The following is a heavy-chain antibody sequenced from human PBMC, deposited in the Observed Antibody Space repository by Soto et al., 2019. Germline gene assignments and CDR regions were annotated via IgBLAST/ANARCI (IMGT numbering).Heavy chain of an antibody. J-gene: IGHJ3*02. V-gene: IGHV3-7*05. CDR1: GFAFGDYW. Sequence: EVQLVESGGGLVQPRGSLRLSCAASGFAFGDYWMTWVRQAPGKGLEWVANIKKDGSKKSYLDSVRGRFTISRDNTENSLFLQMNSLRAEDTALYYCARDVSPGSSGYYFDAFDIWGQGTTVTVSS. D-gene: IGHD6-25*01. CDR3: ARDVSPGSSGYYFDAFDI. CDR2: IKKDGSKK.